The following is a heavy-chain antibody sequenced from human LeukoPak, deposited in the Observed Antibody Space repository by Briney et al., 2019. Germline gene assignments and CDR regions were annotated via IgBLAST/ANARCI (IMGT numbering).Heavy chain of an antibody. V-gene: IGHV1-69*04. J-gene: IGHJ3*02. CDR2: IIPILGIA. Sequence: SVKVSCKASGGTFSSYAISWVRQAPGQGLEWMGRIIPILGIANYAQKFQGRGTITADKSTSTAYMELSSLRSEDTAVYYCAAAIVGAPKSHAFDIWGQGTMVTVSS. D-gene: IGHD1-26*01. CDR1: GGTFSSYA. CDR3: AAAIVGAPKSHAFDI.